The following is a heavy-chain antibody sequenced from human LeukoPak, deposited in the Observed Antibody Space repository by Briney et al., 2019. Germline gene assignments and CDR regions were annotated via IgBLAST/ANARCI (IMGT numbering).Heavy chain of an antibody. J-gene: IGHJ4*02. CDR3: ARGHPSFDY. CDR1: GGSFSGYY. Sequence: SETLSLTCAVYGGSFSGYYWSWIRQPPGKGLEWIGEINHSGSTNYNPSLKSRVTISVDTSKNQFSLKLSSVTAADTAVNYFARGHPSFDYWGQGTLVTVSS. V-gene: IGHV4-34*01. CDR2: INHSGST.